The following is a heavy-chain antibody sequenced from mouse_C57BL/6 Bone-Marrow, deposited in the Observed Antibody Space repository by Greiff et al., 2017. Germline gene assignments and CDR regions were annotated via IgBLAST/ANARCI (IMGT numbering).Heavy chain of an antibody. CDR1: GYTFPSYW. J-gene: IGHJ2*01. V-gene: IGHV1-55*01. Sequence: QVQLQQPGAELVKPGASVKMSCKASGYTFPSYWITWVKPRPGQGLEWIGDIYPGSGSTNYNEKFKSKATLTVDTSSSTAYMQLSSLTSEDSAVYYCASSTMVTTTGYYFDYWGQGTTLTVSS. D-gene: IGHD2-2*01. CDR3: ASSTMVTTTGYYFDY. CDR2: IYPGSGST.